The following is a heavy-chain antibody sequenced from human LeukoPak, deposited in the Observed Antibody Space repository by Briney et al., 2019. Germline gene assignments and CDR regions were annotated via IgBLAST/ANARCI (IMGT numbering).Heavy chain of an antibody. D-gene: IGHD2/OR15-2a*01. CDR2: TSNDGSNN. CDR3: AKDSQRNIYGMDV. V-gene: IGHV3-30*18. CDR1: GLSFSKYG. J-gene: IGHJ6*02. Sequence: GSSLRLPCPASGLSFSKYGLHWVRQAPAKGLEWLAVTSNDGSNNYYAESVKGRCTISRDNSKNTLYLQMNSLRSEDTAVYFCAKDSQRNIYGMDVWGQGTTVTVSS.